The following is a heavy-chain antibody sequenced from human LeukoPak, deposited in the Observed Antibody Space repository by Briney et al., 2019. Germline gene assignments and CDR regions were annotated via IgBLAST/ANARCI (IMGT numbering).Heavy chain of an antibody. V-gene: IGHV3-64*01. CDR2: ITLDGIST. Sequence: GGSLRLSCAVSGFNVISRYMSWVRQAPGKGLEYVSAITLDGISTYYANSVKGRFTISRDNSKNTLYLQMGSLRAEDMAVYYCARVAVPGTYDYWGQGTLVTVSS. CDR1: GFNVISRY. J-gene: IGHJ4*02. D-gene: IGHD6-19*01. CDR3: ARVAVPGTYDY.